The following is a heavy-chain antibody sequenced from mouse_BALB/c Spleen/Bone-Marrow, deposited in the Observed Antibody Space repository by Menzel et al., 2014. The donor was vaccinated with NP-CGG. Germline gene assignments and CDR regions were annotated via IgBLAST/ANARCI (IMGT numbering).Heavy chain of an antibody. CDR1: GFTFSSYA. CDR3: ARSGSSSGYFDY. J-gene: IGHJ2*01. D-gene: IGHD1-1*01. V-gene: IGHV5-9-4*01. CDR2: ISSGGSYT. Sequence: EVMLVESGGGLVKPGGSLKLSCAASGFTFSSYAMSWVRQSPEKRLEWVAEISSGGSYTYYPDTVTGRFTISRDNAKNALFLQMTSLRSEDTAMYYCARSGSSSGYFDYWGQGTTLTVSS.